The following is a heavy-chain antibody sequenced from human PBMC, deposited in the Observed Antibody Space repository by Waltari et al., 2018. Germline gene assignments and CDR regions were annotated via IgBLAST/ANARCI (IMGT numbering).Heavy chain of an antibody. CDR1: GFTFSSYW. Sequence: EVQLVESGGGLVQPGGSVRLSCAASGFTFSSYWMSWVRQAPGKGLEWVANIKQDGSEKYYVDSVKGRFTISRDNAKNSLYLQMNSLRAEDTAVYYCASSSSTSGGSLYYWGQGTLVTVSS. D-gene: IGHD2-2*01. J-gene: IGHJ4*02. V-gene: IGHV3-7*01. CDR2: IKQDGSEK. CDR3: ASSSSTSGGSLYY.